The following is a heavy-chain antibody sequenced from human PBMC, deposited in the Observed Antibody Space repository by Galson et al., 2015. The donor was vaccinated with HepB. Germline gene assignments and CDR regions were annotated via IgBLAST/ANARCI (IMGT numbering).Heavy chain of an antibody. D-gene: IGHD2-15*01. Sequence: SVKVSCKASGGTFSSYAFSWVRQAPGQGLEWMGGIIPIFGTTNYALKFQGRVTITADESTSTAYMELSSLRSDDTAVYYCATGYCSGGTCQNDFQHWGQGTLVTVSS. CDR1: GGTFSSYA. CDR3: ATGYCSGGTCQNDFQH. V-gene: IGHV1-69*13. CDR2: IIPIFGTT. J-gene: IGHJ1*01.